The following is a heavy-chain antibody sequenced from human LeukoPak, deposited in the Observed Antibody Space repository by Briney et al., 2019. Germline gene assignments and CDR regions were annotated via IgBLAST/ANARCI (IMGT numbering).Heavy chain of an antibody. Sequence: ASVKVSCKASGYTFTSYYMHWVRQAPGQGLEWMGIINPSGGSTSYAQKFQGRVTMTRDASTSTVYMELSSLRSEDTAVYYCAREGLMITFGGVIAIAEHFDYWGQGTLVTVSS. J-gene: IGHJ4*02. CDR1: GYTFTSYY. CDR3: AREGLMITFGGVIAIAEHFDY. V-gene: IGHV1-46*01. CDR2: INPSGGST. D-gene: IGHD3-16*02.